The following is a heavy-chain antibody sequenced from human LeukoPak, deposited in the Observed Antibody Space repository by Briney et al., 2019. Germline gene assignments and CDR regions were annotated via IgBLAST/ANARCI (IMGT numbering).Heavy chain of an antibody. V-gene: IGHV4-59*01. CDR2: NYYSGST. CDR1: GGSISSYY. D-gene: IGHD3-22*01. CDR3: ARDIYYYDSSGSRVFDY. J-gene: IGHJ4*02. Sequence: PSETLSLTCTVSGGSISSYYWSWIRQPPGKGLEWIGYNYYSGSTNYNPSLKSRVTISVDTSKNQFSLKLSSVTAADTAVYYCARDIYYYDSSGSRVFDYWGQGTLVTVSS.